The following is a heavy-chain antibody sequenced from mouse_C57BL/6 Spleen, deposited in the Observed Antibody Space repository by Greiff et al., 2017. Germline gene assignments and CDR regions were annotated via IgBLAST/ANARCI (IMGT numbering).Heavy chain of an antibody. Sequence: EVQLQQSGAELVRPGASVKLSCTASGFNIKDDYMHWVKQRPEQGLEWIGWIDPENGDTEYASKFQGKATITADTSSNTAYLQLSSLTSEDTAVYYCTILSSPHAMDYWGQGTSVTVSS. CDR3: TILSSPHAMDY. CDR1: GFNIKDDY. D-gene: IGHD6-1*01. J-gene: IGHJ4*01. V-gene: IGHV14-4*01. CDR2: IDPENGDT.